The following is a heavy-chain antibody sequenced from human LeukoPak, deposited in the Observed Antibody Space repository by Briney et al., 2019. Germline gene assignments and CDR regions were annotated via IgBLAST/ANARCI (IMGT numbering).Heavy chain of an antibody. CDR2: IIPIFGTA. J-gene: IGHJ3*02. D-gene: IGHD1-26*01. CDR1: GYTFTSYD. CDR3: ARNIVGATSFPNDAFDI. V-gene: IGHV1-69*06. Sequence: SVKVSCKASGYTFTSYDINWVRQATGQGLEWMGGIIPIFGTANYAQKFQGRVTITADKSTSTAYMELSSLRSEDTAVYYCARNIVGATSFPNDAFDIWGQGTMVTVSS.